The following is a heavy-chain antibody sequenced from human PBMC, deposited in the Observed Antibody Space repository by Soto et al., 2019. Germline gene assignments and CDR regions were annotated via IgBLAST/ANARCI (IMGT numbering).Heavy chain of an antibody. CDR1: GFRFSDYF. CDR3: AVGGEDIVVVRADRGWFRFNP. V-gene: IGHV1-69*06. Sequence: SVKVSCKASGFRFSDYFMHWVRQAPGQGLEWMGGIIPIFGTANYAQKFQGRVTITADKSTSTAYMELSSLRHEDTAVYYCAVGGEDIVVVRADRGWFRFNPWFQGTRVTVSS. J-gene: IGHJ5*02. CDR2: IIPIFGTA. D-gene: IGHD2-2*01.